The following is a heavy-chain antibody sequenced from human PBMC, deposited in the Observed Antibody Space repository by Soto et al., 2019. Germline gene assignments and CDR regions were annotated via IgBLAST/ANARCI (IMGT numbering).Heavy chain of an antibody. CDR2: IHPRDSDT. D-gene: IGHD3-3*01. CDR3: ARQHYDFWSGSDIGSSYFDF. V-gene: IGHV5-51*01. Sequence: GVPMKISCKASGYYFTDYWIGWVRKMPGKGLEWMGIIHPRDSDTKYSPSFQGHVTFSVDTSISTAFLQWNSLKASDSAIYYCARQHYDFWSGSDIGSSYFDFWGRGTQVTVSS. J-gene: IGHJ2*01. CDR1: GYYFTDYW.